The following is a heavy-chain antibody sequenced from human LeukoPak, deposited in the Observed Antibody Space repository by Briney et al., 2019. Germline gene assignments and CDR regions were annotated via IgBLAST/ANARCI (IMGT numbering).Heavy chain of an antibody. D-gene: IGHD3-10*01. Sequence: SETLSPTCTVSGGSISSYYWSWIRQPPGKGLEWIGYIYYSGSTNYNPSLKSRVTISVDTSKNQFSLKLSSVTAADTAVYYCARGVSSGSDYWGQGTLVTVSS. V-gene: IGHV4-59*08. CDR3: ARGVSSGSDY. CDR1: GGSISSYY. J-gene: IGHJ4*02. CDR2: IYYSGST.